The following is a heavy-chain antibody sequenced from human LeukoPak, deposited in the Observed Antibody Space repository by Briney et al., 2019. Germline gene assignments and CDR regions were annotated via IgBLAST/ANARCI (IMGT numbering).Heavy chain of an antibody. CDR2: FDPEDGET. D-gene: IGHD1-26*01. J-gene: IGHJ6*03. CDR3: ARGAYTGNTRGYYYYMDV. V-gene: IGHV1-24*01. CDR1: GYTLTGLS. Sequence: ASVKVSCKVSGYTLTGLSMHWVRQAPGKGLEWMGGFDPEDGETIYAQKFQGRVTMTEDTSTDTAYMELSSLRSEDTAVYYCARGAYTGNTRGYYYYMDVWGAGTTVTISS.